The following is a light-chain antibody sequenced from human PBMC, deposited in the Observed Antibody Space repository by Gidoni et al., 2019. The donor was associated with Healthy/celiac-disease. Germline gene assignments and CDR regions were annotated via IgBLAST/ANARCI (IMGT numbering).Light chain of an antibody. CDR1: QSVSSSS. CDR2: GAS. Sequence: EIVLTQSPVTLSLSPGERATLSCRASQSVSSSSLAWYQQKPGQAPRLLIYGASSRATVIPDRFSGSGSGTDFTLTISRLEPEDFAVYYCHQYGSSPWTFGQGTKVEIQ. V-gene: IGKV3-20*01. CDR3: HQYGSSPWT. J-gene: IGKJ1*01.